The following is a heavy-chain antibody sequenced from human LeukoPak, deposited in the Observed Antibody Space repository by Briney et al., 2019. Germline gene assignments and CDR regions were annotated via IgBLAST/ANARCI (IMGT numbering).Heavy chain of an antibody. D-gene: IGHD1-7*01. Sequence: ASVKVSCKASGYTFTRYGISWVRQAPGQGLQWLGWISASNGNTNYAQKFRDRVTMSTDTSTGTAYLDVRGLTSDDTAVYYCARDHSNWNYAPDFWGQGTLVIVSS. J-gene: IGHJ4*02. V-gene: IGHV1-18*01. CDR1: GYTFTRYG. CDR2: ISASNGNT. CDR3: ARDHSNWNYAPDF.